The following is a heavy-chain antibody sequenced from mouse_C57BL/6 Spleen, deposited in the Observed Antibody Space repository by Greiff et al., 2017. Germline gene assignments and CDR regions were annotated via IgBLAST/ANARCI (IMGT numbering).Heavy chain of an antibody. J-gene: IGHJ3*01. D-gene: IGHD1-1*01. V-gene: IGHV1-82*01. CDR2: IYPGDGDT. CDR1: GYAFSSSW. Sequence: QVQLKQSGPELVKPGASVKISCKASGYAFSSSWMNWVKQRPGKGLEWIGRIYPGDGDTNYNGKFKGKATLTADKSSSTAYMQLSSLTSEDSAVYFCARARTTVASYWGQGTLVTVSA. CDR3: ARARTTVASY.